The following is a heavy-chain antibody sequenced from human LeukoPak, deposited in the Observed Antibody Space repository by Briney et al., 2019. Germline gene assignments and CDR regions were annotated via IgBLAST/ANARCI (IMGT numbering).Heavy chain of an antibody. CDR3: ASAYASYDFWSGYENFDF. J-gene: IGHJ4*02. Sequence: GVSLRLSCAASGIRFTTHWMNWVRQAPGKGREWVANIRQDGGEKKYVDSVKGRFTISRDLAQNSLFLQMNSLRAEDTAVYYCASAYASYDFWSGYENFDFWGQGTLVTVSS. V-gene: IGHV3-7*01. D-gene: IGHD3-3*01. CDR1: GIRFTTHW. CDR2: IRQDGGEK.